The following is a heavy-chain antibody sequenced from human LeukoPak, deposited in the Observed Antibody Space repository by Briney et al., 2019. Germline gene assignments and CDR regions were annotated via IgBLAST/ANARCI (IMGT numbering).Heavy chain of an antibody. CDR3: AKGRASYGLLHY. D-gene: IGHD4-17*01. J-gene: IGHJ4*02. Sequence: QAGGSLRLSCAASGFSFSDYYMSGVRQAPGKGLEWVSTITGSDVTTYYAASVKGRFTISRDNSKNTLYLQMGSLRAEDTALYYCAKGRASYGLLHYWGQGTLVTVSS. V-gene: IGHV3-23*01. CDR1: GFSFSDYY. CDR2: ITGSDVTT.